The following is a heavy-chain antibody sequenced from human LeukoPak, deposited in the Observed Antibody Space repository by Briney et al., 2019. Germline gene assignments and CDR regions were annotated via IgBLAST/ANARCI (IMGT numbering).Heavy chain of an antibody. J-gene: IGHJ4*02. D-gene: IGHD5-24*01. V-gene: IGHV1-2*02. Sequence: GASVKVSCKASGYTFTSFYMHWVRQAPGQGLEWMGWINPDSGGTNYAQKFQGRVTMTRDTSISTAYMELSRLRSDDTAVYYCARDRFRDGYNANNFDYWGQGTLVTVSS. CDR1: GYTFTSFY. CDR3: ARDRFRDGYNANNFDY. CDR2: INPDSGGT.